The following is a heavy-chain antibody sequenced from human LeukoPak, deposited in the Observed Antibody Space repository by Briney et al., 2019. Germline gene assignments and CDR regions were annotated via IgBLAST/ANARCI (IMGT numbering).Heavy chain of an antibody. V-gene: IGHV3-30*03. CDR2: ISYDGSNK. J-gene: IGHJ6*04. Sequence: GGSLRLSCAASGSTFSIYGMHWVCQAPGKGLEWGAGISYDGSNKYYADSVKGRFTISRDNSKNTVYLQMNSLRGEDTAVYYCARDLVTLGMDVWGKGTTVTVSS. CDR1: GSTFSIYG. D-gene: IGHD3-16*01. CDR3: ARDLVTLGMDV.